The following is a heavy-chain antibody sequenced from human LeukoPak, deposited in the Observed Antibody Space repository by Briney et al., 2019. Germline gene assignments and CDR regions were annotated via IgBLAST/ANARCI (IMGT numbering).Heavy chain of an antibody. V-gene: IGHV3-7*01. D-gene: IGHD3-3*01. Sequence: GSLRLSCAAXRXXLSXXWMSWXRXAPGKXLEXVXXXKQDGSQEYYVDSVKGRFTISRDSAKNSLYLQMNSLRAEDTAVYYCARGVPYDSWSGPHYSDYWGQGTLVTVSS. J-gene: IGHJ4*02. CDR3: ARGVPYDSWSGPHYSDY. CDR2: XKQDGSQE. CDR1: RXXLSXXW.